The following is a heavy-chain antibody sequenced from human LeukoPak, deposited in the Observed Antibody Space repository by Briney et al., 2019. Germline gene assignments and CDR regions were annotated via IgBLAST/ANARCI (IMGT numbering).Heavy chain of an antibody. J-gene: IGHJ4*02. CDR1: GGSISSYY. D-gene: IGHD6-19*01. CDR3: VRDVGGWYDY. V-gene: IGHV4-59*01. Sequence: SETLSLTCTVSGGSISSYYWSWIRQPPGKGLEWIGYIYYSGSTNYNPSLKSRVTISVDTSKNQFSLKLSSVTVADTAVYYCVRDVGGWYDYWGQGTLVTVSS. CDR2: IYYSGST.